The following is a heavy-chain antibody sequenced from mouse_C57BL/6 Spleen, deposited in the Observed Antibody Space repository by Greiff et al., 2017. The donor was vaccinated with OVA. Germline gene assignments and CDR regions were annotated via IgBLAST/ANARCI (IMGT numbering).Heavy chain of an antibody. D-gene: IGHD3-2*02. CDR3: ARLDSSGPYYAMDY. J-gene: IGHJ4*01. V-gene: IGHV1-82*01. CDR2: IYPGDGDT. Sequence: VQLVESGPELVKPGASVKISCKASGYAFSSSWMNWVKQRPGKGLEWIGRIYPGDGDTNYNGKFKGKATLTADKSSSTAYMQLSSLTSEDSAVYFCARLDSSGPYYAMDYWGQGTSVTVSS. CDR1: GYAFSSSW.